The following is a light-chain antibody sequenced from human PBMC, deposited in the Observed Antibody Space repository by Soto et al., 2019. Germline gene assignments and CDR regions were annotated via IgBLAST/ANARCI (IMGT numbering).Light chain of an antibody. CDR3: QQSYSTPRT. CDR2: AAS. Sequence: DIQMTQSPSSLSASVGDRVTITCRASQSISNYLNWYQQKPGKAPNILMYAASSLQSGVPSRFSGSGSGTDFTLTISSLQPEDFATYYCQQSYSTPRTFGQGTKVEIK. V-gene: IGKV1-39*01. CDR1: QSISNY. J-gene: IGKJ1*01.